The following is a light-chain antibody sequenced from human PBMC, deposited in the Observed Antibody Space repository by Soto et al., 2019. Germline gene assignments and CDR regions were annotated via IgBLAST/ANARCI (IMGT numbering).Light chain of an antibody. Sequence: EIVMTQSPATLSVSPGERATLSCRASQSVSSNLAWYQQKPGQAPRLLIYGASTRATGIPARFSGSGSGTEFTLTISSLQSEDFAVYYGQQYNNWPQPFGQGTKLEIK. CDR3: QQYNNWPQP. J-gene: IGKJ2*01. CDR2: GAS. V-gene: IGKV3-15*01. CDR1: QSVSSN.